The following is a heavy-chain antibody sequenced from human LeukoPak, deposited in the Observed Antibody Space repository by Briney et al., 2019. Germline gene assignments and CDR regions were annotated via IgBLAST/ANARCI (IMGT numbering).Heavy chain of an antibody. J-gene: IGHJ6*03. CDR1: GGSISTYY. CDR3: ARAGIVLGYYYYMDV. D-gene: IGHD3-10*01. Sequence: SETLSLTCTVSGGSISTYYWSWIRQPPGKGLEWIGYIFYSGSTKYNPSLKSRVTISLDRSKNQFSLKLSSVTAADTAVYYCARAGIVLGYYYYMDVWGKGTTVTVSS. CDR2: IFYSGST. V-gene: IGHV4-59*01.